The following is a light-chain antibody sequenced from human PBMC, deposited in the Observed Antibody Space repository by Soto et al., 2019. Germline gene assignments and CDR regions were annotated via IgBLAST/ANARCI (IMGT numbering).Light chain of an antibody. V-gene: IGKV3-20*01. CDR3: QQYGSSPKLT. Sequence: EIVLTQSPGTLSLSPGERATLSCRASQSVSSRYLAWYQQKPGQAPRLLIYGASSSATGIPDRFSGSGSGTDFPVTISRVLPEDFAEYYCQQYGSSPKLTFCGGTKVEIK. J-gene: IGKJ4*01. CDR1: QSVSSRY. CDR2: GAS.